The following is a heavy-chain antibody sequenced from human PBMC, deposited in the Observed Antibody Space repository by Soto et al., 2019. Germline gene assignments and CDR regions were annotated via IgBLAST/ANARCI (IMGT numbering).Heavy chain of an antibody. Sequence: QVQLQQWGAGLLKPSETLSLTCAVYGGFVSSGSYYWSWIRQPPGKGLEWIGEMSHSGGTHFNPSLKIRVTIAVDRSKIQFSLKMSSVTAAAPALYYCARVERGTATPVVDAFDIWGPGTMFTVSS. D-gene: IGHD2-15*01. V-gene: IGHV4-34*01. CDR1: GGFVSSGSYY. J-gene: IGHJ3*02. CDR2: MSHSGGT. CDR3: ARVERGTATPVVDAFDI.